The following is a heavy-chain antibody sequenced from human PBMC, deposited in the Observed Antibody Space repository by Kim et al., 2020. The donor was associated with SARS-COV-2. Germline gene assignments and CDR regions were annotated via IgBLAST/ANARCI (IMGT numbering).Heavy chain of an antibody. Sequence: SETLSLTCTVSGGSISSSSYYWGWIRQPPGKGLEWIGSIYYSGSTYYNPSLKSRVTISVDTSKNQFSLKLSSVTAADTAVYYCARLSPGPYSSFEDSADYYYGMDVWGQETTVTVSS. CDR2: IYYSGST. CDR3: ARLSPGPYSSFEDSADYYYGMDV. J-gene: IGHJ6*02. D-gene: IGHD6-6*01. V-gene: IGHV4-39*01. CDR1: GGSISSSSYY.